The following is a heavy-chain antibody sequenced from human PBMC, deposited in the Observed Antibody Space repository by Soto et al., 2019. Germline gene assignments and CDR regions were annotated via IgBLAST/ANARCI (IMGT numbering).Heavy chain of an antibody. V-gene: IGHV3-23*01. CDR3: RGGGYSYGITVLDY. Sequence: GGSLRLSCAASGFTFSSYAMSWVRQAPGKGLEWVSAISGSGGSTYYADSVKGRFTISRDNSKNTLYLQMNSLRAEDTAVYYCRGGGYSYGITVLDYWGQGTLVTVSS. CDR1: GFTFSSYA. J-gene: IGHJ4*02. D-gene: IGHD5-18*01. CDR2: ISGSGGST.